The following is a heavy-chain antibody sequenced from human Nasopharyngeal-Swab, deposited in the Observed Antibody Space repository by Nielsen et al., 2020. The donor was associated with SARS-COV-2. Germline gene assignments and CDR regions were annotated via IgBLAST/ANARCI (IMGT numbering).Heavy chain of an antibody. V-gene: IGHV4-59*01. Sequence: SETLSLTCAVYGGSISSYYWSWIRQPPGKGLEWIGYIYYSGSTNYNPSLKSRVTISVDTSKNQFSLKLSSVTAADTAVYYCAGGLYYYDSSGYYPFDYWGQGTLVTVSS. CDR2: IYYSGST. D-gene: IGHD3-22*01. J-gene: IGHJ4*02. CDR3: AGGLYYYDSSGYYPFDY. CDR1: GGSISSYY.